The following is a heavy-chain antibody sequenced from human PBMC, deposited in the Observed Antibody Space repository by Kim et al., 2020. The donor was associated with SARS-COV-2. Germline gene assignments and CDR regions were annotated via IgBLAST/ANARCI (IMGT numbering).Heavy chain of an antibody. Sequence: SVKGSFTISRDDSKNTAYLQINSLKPEDTAVYYCTTLYYDILTGYLAPDYWGQGTLVTVSS. J-gene: IGHJ4*02. V-gene: IGHV3-73*01. CDR3: TTLYYDILTGYLAPDY. D-gene: IGHD3-9*01.